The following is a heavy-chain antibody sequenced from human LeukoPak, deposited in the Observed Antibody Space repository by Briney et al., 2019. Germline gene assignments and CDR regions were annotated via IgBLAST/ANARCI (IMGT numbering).Heavy chain of an antibody. CDR3: ARDGQAMVDY. Sequence: GGSLRLSCAASGFTFSSYAMHWVRQAPGKGLEWVAVISYDGSNKYYADSVKGRFTISRDNSKNTLYLQMNSLRAEDTAVYYCARDGQAMVDYWGQGTLVTVSS. V-gene: IGHV3-30-3*01. J-gene: IGHJ4*02. CDR1: GFTFSSYA. CDR2: ISYDGSNK. D-gene: IGHD5-18*01.